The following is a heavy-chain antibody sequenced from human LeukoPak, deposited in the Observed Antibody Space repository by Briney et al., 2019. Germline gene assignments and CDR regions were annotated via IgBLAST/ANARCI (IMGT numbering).Heavy chain of an antibody. CDR3: ARGDYYDSSGYSDYFDY. CDR1: GGSISSYY. V-gene: IGHV4-59*01. D-gene: IGHD3-22*01. CDR2: IYYSGST. J-gene: IGHJ4*02. Sequence: SETLSLTCTVPGGSISSYYWSWIRQPPGKGLEWMGYIYYSGSTNYNPSLKSRVTISVDTSKNQFSLKLSSVTAADTAVYYCARGDYYDSSGYSDYFDYWGQGTLVTVSS.